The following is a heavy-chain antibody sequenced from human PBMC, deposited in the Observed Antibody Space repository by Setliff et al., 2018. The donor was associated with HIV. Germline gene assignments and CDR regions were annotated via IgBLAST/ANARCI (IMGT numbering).Heavy chain of an antibody. Sequence: VASVKVSCKASGYTFTSYGISWVRQAPGQGLEWMGWISAYNGSTYYAQKLQGRVTMTTDTSTSTAYMELRSLRSDDTAVYYCARLVAAAGKTGWFDPWGQGTLVTVSS. CDR1: GYTFTSYG. D-gene: IGHD6-13*01. V-gene: IGHV1-18*01. J-gene: IGHJ5*02. CDR2: ISAYNGST. CDR3: ARLVAAAGKTGWFDP.